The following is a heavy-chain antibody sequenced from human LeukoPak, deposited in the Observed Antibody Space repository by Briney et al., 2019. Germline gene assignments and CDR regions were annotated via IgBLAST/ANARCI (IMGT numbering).Heavy chain of an antibody. V-gene: IGHV3-30*02. D-gene: IGHD2-2*02. J-gene: IGHJ6*03. CDR1: GFILSNYV. CDR3: AKVEAGLVVVLAAIRTMDV. CDR2: IWYDGSKK. Sequence: GGSLRLSCAASGFILSNYVMHWVRQAPGKGLEWVAFIWYDGSKKDYADSVKGRFTISRDNSKNTLYLQMNSLRAEDTAVYYCAKVEAGLVVVLAAIRTMDVWGKGTTVTVSS.